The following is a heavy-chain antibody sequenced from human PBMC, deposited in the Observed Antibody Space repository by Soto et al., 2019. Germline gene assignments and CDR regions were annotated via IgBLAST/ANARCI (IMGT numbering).Heavy chain of an antibody. CDR3: ARQGHGSGPNWFDS. CDR1: GYSFTNYW. D-gene: IGHD3-10*01. V-gene: IGHV5-51*01. J-gene: IGHJ5*01. Sequence: PGESLKISCKVSGYSFTNYWIGWVRQLPGKGLEWMGTIYPGDSDTKYSQSFRGQVTISADNSISTAYLQWSSLKASDTAVYYCARQGHGSGPNWFDSWGQGTLVTVSS. CDR2: IYPGDSDT.